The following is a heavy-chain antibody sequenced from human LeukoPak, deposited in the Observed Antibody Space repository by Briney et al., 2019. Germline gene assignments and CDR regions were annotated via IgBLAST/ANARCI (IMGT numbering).Heavy chain of an antibody. Sequence: SETPSLPPTVSGFSPSKGYYWGWIPPPPRKGVERVGSIYHSGSTYYNPSLKSRVTISVDTSKNQFSLKLSSVTAADTAVYYCASQQPVWDAFDIWGQGTMVTVSS. J-gene: IGHJ3*02. CDR3: ASQQPVWDAFDI. V-gene: IGHV4-38-2*02. CDR1: GFSPSKGYY. D-gene: IGHD1-14*01. CDR2: IYHSGST.